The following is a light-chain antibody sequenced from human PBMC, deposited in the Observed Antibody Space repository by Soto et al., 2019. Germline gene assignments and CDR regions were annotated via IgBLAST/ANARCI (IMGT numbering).Light chain of an antibody. J-gene: IGKJ5*01. CDR2: DAS. CDR3: QQYTTYPVT. Sequence: DIQMTQSPSTLSASVGDSVTITCRASQSISNWLAWYQQRPGKAPELLISDASSLESGVPSRFSGSGSGTDFTLTISGLQPDDFATYYCQQYTTYPVTFGQGTRLEI. CDR1: QSISNW. V-gene: IGKV1-5*01.